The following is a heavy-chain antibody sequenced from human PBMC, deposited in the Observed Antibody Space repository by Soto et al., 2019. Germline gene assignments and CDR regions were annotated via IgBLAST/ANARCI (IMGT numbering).Heavy chain of an antibody. V-gene: IGHV4-59*02. Sequence: SETLSLTCSVFGASVNSYYWSWIRQSPGRGLEWIGHIFMSGNIHYNPSLKSRVTMSVDATKTQVSLKMKSVTAADTAMYYCSSELLCTGSARSYCYYCLDVWGQGTVVTVSS. CDR3: SSELLCTGSARSYCYYCLDV. CDR1: GASVNSYY. D-gene: IGHD3-10*02. J-gene: IGHJ6*02. CDR2: IFMSGNI.